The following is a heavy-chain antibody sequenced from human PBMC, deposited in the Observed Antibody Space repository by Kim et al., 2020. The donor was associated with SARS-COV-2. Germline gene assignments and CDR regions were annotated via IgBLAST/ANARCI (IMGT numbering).Heavy chain of an antibody. CDR1: GFTFSTYA. J-gene: IGHJ4*02. V-gene: IGHV3-23*01. CDR3: AKGSKVRGVIINPFDY. D-gene: IGHD3-10*01. CDR2: ISDSGGNT. Sequence: GGSLRLSCAASGFTFSTYAMSWVRQAPGKGLEWVSAISDSGGNTYYADSVKGRFTISRDNSQNTLYLQMNSLRVDDTAVYYCAKGSKVRGVIINPFDYWGQGTLVTVSS.